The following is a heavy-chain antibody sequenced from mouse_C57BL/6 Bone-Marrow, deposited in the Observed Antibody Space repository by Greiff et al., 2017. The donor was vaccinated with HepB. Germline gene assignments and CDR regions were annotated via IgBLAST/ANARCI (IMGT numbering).Heavy chain of an antibody. J-gene: IGHJ1*03. Sequence: EVMLVESGGGLVKPGGSLKLSCAASGFTFSDYGMHWVRQAPEKGLEWVAYISSGSSTIYYADTVKGRFTISRDNAKNTLFLQMTSLRSEDTAMYYCSLTGTGYWYFDVWGTGTTVTVSS. D-gene: IGHD4-1*01. V-gene: IGHV5-17*01. CDR1: GFTFSDYG. CDR3: SLTGTGYWYFDV. CDR2: ISSGSSTI.